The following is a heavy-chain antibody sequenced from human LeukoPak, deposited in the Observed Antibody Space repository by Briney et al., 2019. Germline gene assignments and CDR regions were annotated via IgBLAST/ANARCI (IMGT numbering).Heavy chain of an antibody. V-gene: IGHV3-30*18. CDR1: GFTFSSYG. D-gene: IGHD4-17*01. CDR3: AKDYGYGDYADDAFDI. Sequence: GGSLRLSCTASGFTFSSYGMHWVRQAPGKGLEWVAVISYDGSNKYYADSVKGRFTISRDNSKNTLYLQMNSLRAEDTAVYYCAKDYGYGDYADDAFDIWGQGTMVTVAS. CDR2: ISYDGSNK. J-gene: IGHJ3*02.